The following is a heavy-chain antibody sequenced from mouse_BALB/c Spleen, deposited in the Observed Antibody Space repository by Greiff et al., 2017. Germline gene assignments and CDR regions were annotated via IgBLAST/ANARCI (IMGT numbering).Heavy chain of an antibody. CDR2: ISSGSSTI. Sequence: EVKVVESGGGLVQPGGSRKLSCAASGFTFSSFGMHWVRQAPEKGLEWVAYISSGSSTIYYADTVKGRFTISRDNPKNTLFLQMTSLRSEDTAMYYCAREGGGFDYWGQGTTLTVSS. V-gene: IGHV5-17*02. CDR3: AREGGGFDY. CDR1: GFTFSSFG. J-gene: IGHJ2*01.